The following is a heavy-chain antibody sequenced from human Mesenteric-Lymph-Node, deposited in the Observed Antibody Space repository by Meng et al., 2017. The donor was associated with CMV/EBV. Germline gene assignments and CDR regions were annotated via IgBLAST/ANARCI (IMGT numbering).Heavy chain of an antibody. CDR1: GVSMSSYY. D-gene: IGHD2-8*02. V-gene: IGHV4-59*12. CDR3: ARGLHGRYCPGTCYPVDY. Sequence: GSLRLSCTVSGVSMSSYYWSWIRQPPGKGLEWIGYIYYRGSTNYNPSLRSRVTISVDTSRNQFSLKLNSVTAADTAVYYCARGLHGRYCPGTCYPVDYWGQGTLVTVSS. CDR2: IYYRGST. J-gene: IGHJ4*02.